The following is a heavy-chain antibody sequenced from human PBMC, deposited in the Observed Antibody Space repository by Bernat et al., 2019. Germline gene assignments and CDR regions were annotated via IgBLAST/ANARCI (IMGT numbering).Heavy chain of an antibody. CDR1: GGSFSGYY. D-gene: IGHD5-18*01. Sequence: QVQLQQWGAGLLKPSETLSLTCAVYGGSFSGYYWSWIRQPPGKGLEWIGEINHSGSTNYNPSLKSRVTISVDTSKNQFSLKLSSVTAADTAVYYCARAKWIQLWLHAFDIWGQGTMVTVSS. CDR3: ARAKWIQLWLHAFDI. J-gene: IGHJ3*02. CDR2: INHSGST. V-gene: IGHV4-34*01.